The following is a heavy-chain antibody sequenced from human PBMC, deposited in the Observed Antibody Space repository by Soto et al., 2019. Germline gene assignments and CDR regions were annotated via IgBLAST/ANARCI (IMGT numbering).Heavy chain of an antibody. Sequence: QVQLVQSGAEVKKPGSSVKVSCKASGVTFSSYAISWVRQAPGQGLEWMGGIIPIFGTANYAQKFQGRVTITADESTSTAYMELSSLRSEDTAVYYCARNYDSSGPLYYFDYWGQGTLVTVSS. J-gene: IGHJ4*02. D-gene: IGHD3-22*01. CDR1: GVTFSSYA. CDR3: ARNYDSSGPLYYFDY. CDR2: IIPIFGTA. V-gene: IGHV1-69*01.